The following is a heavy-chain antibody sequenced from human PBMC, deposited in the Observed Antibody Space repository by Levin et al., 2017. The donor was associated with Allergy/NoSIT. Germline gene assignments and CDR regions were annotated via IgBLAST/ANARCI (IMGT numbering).Heavy chain of an antibody. J-gene: IGHJ5*02. V-gene: IGHV4-39*07. CDR3: ARQRYDLWSANWFDP. D-gene: IGHD3-3*01. Sequence: PSETLSLTCTVSGGSITSSSDYWAWIRQPPGKGLEWIASIHHSGNGYYNESLRSRVTVSVDTSKNQFSLSLRSVTAADTAMYYCARQRYDLWSANWFDPWGQGTLVTVTS. CDR1: GGSITSSSDY. CDR2: IHHSGNG.